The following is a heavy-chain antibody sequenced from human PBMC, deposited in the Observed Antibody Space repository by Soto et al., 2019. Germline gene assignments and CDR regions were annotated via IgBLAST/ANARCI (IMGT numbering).Heavy chain of an antibody. J-gene: IGHJ4*02. V-gene: IGHV3-23*01. D-gene: IGHD3-22*01. CDR2: ISASGDST. CDR1: GFTFSSHA. Sequence: AQLLESGGGLVQPGGSLRLSCAASGFTFSSHAMSWVRQAPGKGLEWVSGISASGDSTYYADSVKGRFTISRDNSKNTLYLQMNSLRAEDTASYYCASYFYDSSGYYHYFDYWGQGTLVTVSS. CDR3: ASYFYDSSGYYHYFDY.